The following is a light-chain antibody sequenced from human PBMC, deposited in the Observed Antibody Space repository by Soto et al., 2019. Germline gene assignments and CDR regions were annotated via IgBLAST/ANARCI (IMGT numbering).Light chain of an antibody. Sequence: DIQMTQSPSTLSASVGYRVTITCRASQSTSSWLAWYQQKPGKAPKLLIYKASSLESGVPSRFSGSGSGTEFTLTISSLQPDDFATYYCQQYNSRSYTFGQGTKLEIK. CDR2: KAS. CDR1: QSTSSW. J-gene: IGKJ2*01. CDR3: QQYNSRSYT. V-gene: IGKV1-5*03.